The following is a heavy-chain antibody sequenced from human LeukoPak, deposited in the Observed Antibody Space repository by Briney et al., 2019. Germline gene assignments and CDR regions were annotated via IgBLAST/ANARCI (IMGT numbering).Heavy chain of an antibody. CDR2: IIPIFGTA. CDR3: ARGGRIYSSAHFDY. Sequence: SVKVSCKASGGTFSIYAISWVRQAPGQGLEWMGGIIPIFGTANYAQKFQGRVTITADESTSTAYMELSSLRSEDTAVYYCARGGRIYSSAHFDYWGQGTLVTVSS. CDR1: GGTFSIYA. D-gene: IGHD6-25*01. V-gene: IGHV1-69*13. J-gene: IGHJ4*02.